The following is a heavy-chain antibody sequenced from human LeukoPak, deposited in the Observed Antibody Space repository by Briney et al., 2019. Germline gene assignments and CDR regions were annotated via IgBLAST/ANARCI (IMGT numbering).Heavy chain of an antibody. CDR3: ARTNLGYSSSWYSGAVDY. Sequence: PGGSLRLSCAASGFTFSVYTMNWVRQAPGKGLEWVSSISSSSSYIYYADSVKGRFTISRDNAKNSLYLQMNSLRAEDTAVYYCARTNLGYSSSWYSGAVDYWGQGTLVTVSS. D-gene: IGHD6-13*01. V-gene: IGHV3-21*01. J-gene: IGHJ4*02. CDR1: GFTFSVYT. CDR2: ISSSSSYI.